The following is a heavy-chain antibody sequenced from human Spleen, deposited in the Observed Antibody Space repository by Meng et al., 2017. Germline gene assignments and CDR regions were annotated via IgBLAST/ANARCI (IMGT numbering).Heavy chain of an antibody. CDR1: GFTFSDHY. V-gene: IGHV3-72*01. CDR2: IRNKPNSYTT. J-gene: IGHJ3*02. CDR3: ARVSNAMDTFDI. Sequence: GGSLRLSCAASGFTFSDHYMDWVRQAPGKGLEWVGRIRNKPNSYTTEYAASVKGRFTISRDDSKNSLYLQMNSLKTEDTAVYYCARVSNAMDTFDIWGQGTVVTVSS.